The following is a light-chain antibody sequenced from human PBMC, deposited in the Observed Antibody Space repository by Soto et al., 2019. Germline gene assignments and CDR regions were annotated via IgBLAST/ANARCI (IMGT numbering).Light chain of an antibody. CDR2: GAS. V-gene: IGKV1-9*01. CDR1: QGINSY. J-gene: IGKJ3*01. CDR3: QQLNGYPLT. Sequence: DIQLTQSPSFLSASVGDRVTITCRASQGINSYLAWYQQKPGKAPNLLIYGASTLQSGVPSRFSGGGSGTEFTLTISSLQPEDFATYYCQQLNGYPLTFGPGTKVDIK.